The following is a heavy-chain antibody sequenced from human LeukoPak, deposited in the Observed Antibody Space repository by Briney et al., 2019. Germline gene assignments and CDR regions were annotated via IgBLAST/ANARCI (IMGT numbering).Heavy chain of an antibody. CDR3: ARGSYYYDSSGPEAP. V-gene: IGHV1-69*17. CDR2: IIPIFGIA. CDR1: GGTFINYA. D-gene: IGHD3-22*01. Sequence: SVKVSFKGSGGTFINYAISWVRQGPGQGHEWMGGIIPIFGIANYAQKFQGRVTITADKSTSTAYMELSSLRSEDTAVYYCARGSYYYDSSGPEAPWGQGTLVTVSS. J-gene: IGHJ5*02.